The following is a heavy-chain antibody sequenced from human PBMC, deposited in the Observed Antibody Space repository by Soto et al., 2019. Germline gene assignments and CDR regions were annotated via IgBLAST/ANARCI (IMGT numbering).Heavy chain of an antibody. J-gene: IGHJ6*02. V-gene: IGHV1-69*04. CDR3: ARDASIAVAGTRAYGMDV. CDR2: IIPILGIA. Sequence: GASVKVSCKASGGTFSSYTISWVRQAPGQGLEWMGRIIPILGIANYAQKFQGRVTITADKSTSTAYMELSSLRSEDTAVYYCARDASIAVAGTRAYGMDVWGQGTTGTVSS. D-gene: IGHD6-19*01. CDR1: GGTFSSYT.